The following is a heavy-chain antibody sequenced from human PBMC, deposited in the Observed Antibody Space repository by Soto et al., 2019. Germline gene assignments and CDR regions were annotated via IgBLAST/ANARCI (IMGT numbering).Heavy chain of an antibody. CDR3: VRDSGWLFDS. D-gene: IGHD6-19*01. Sequence: GGSLRLSCAASGFTFSTYSMNWVRQAPGKGLEWVSSISSSSTIYYADSVKGRFTISRDDSNKTVSLQMNSLRAEDTAVYFCVRDSGWLFDSWGQGTLVTVSS. CDR1: GFTFSTYS. V-gene: IGHV3-48*01. CDR2: ISSSSTI. J-gene: IGHJ4*02.